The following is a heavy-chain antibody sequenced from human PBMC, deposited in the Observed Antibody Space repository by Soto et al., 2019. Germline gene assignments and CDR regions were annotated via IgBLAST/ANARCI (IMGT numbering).Heavy chain of an antibody. V-gene: IGHV1-46*03. J-gene: IGHJ4*02. Sequence: ASVKVSCKASGYTFTSYYMHWVRQAPGQGLEWMGIINPSGGSTSYAQKFQGRVTMTRDTSTSTVYMELSSLRSEDTAVYYCARVTGRVSGYRSGGSRDPFDYWGQGTLVTVSS. D-gene: IGHD2-15*01. CDR2: INPSGGST. CDR3: ARVTGRVSGYRSGGSRDPFDY. CDR1: GYTFTSYY.